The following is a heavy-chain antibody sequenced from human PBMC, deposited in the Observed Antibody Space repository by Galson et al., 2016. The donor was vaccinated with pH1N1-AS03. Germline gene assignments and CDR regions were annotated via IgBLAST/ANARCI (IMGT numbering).Heavy chain of an antibody. Sequence: CAISGDSVSSNIDAWNWIRQSPSGGLEWLGRTYWRYKWYNDYAVSVKSRITINPDTSKNQFSLQLNSVTPEDTAVYYCARGRYSAFDIWGQGAKVTVSS. V-gene: IGHV6-1*01. CDR1: GDSVSSNIDA. CDR2: TYWRYKWYN. CDR3: ARGRYSAFDI. D-gene: IGHD1-1*01. J-gene: IGHJ3*02.